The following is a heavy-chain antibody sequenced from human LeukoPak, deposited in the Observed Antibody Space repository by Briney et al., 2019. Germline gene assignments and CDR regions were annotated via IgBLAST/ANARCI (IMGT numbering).Heavy chain of an antibody. CDR2: ISSSSSYI. D-gene: IGHD5-18*01. CDR3: ARGAYTAMVTSFDY. Sequence: GSLRLSCAASGFPFSCYSMNWVRQAPGKGLEWVSSISSSSSYIYYADSVKGRFTISRDNAKNSLYLQMNSLRAEDTAVYYCARGAYTAMVTSFDYWGQGTLVTVSS. V-gene: IGHV3-21*01. CDR1: GFPFSCYS. J-gene: IGHJ4*02.